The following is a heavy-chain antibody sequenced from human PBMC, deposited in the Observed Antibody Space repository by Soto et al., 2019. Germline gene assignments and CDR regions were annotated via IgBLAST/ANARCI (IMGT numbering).Heavy chain of an antibody. CDR1: GGSISSYY. D-gene: IGHD6-13*01. CDR2: IYYSGST. CDR3: ARVSDSSSWALYYYYYGMDV. V-gene: IGHV4-59*01. J-gene: IGHJ6*02. Sequence: SETLSLICTVSGGSISSYYWSWIRQPPGKGLEWIGYIYYSGSTNYNPSLKSRATISVDTSKNQFSLKLSSVTAADTAVYYCARVSDSSSWALYYYYYGMDVWGQGTTVTVSS.